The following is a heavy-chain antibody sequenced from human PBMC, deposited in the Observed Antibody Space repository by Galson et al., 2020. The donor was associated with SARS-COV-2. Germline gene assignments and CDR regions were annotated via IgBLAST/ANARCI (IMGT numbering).Heavy chain of an antibody. D-gene: IGHD5-12*01. CDR3: ARIVATIFDY. J-gene: IGHJ4*02. CDR2: IYYSGST. V-gene: IGHV4-39*01. Sequence: SETLSLTCAVSGGSISSSSYYWGWIRQPPGKGLEWIGSIYYSGSTYYNPSLKSRVTISVDTSKNQFSLKLSSVTAADTAVYYCARIVATIFDYWGQGTLVTVSS. CDR1: GGSISSSSYY.